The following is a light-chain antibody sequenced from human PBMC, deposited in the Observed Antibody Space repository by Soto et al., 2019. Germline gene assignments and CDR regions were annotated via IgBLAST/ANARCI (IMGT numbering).Light chain of an antibody. Sequence: IQMTQSPSSLSASVVYRVTITCRESQSISSYLNWYQQKPGKAPKLLIYAASSLQSGVPSRFSGSGSGTDFTLTISSLQPEDFATYYCQQSYSTPPITFCQGRRLAIK. J-gene: IGKJ5*01. CDR1: QSISSY. CDR2: AAS. V-gene: IGKV1-39*01. CDR3: QQSYSTPPIT.